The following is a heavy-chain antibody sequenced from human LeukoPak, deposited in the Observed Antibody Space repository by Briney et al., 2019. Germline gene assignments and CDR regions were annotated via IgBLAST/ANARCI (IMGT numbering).Heavy chain of an antibody. CDR2: ISWNSGSI. V-gene: IGHV3-9*01. CDR1: GFTFDDYA. Sequence: PGGSLRLSCAASGFTFDDYAMHWVRQAPGKGLEWVSGISWNSGSIGYADPVKGRFTISRDNAKNSLYLQMNSLRAEDTALYYCAKDTTHSGSYVDYWGQGTLVTVSS. D-gene: IGHD1-26*01. CDR3: AKDTTHSGSYVDY. J-gene: IGHJ4*02.